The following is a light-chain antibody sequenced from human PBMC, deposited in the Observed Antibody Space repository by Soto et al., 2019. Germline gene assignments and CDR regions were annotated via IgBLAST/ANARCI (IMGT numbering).Light chain of an antibody. CDR2: KAS. V-gene: IGKV1-5*03. Sequence: DIQMTQSPSTLSASVGDRVTLTCRASQSISYWLAWYQQKPGKAPNLLIYKASSLESGVPSRFSGSGSGTEFTLTISILQPDDFATYYCQQYNNYWTVGQGTKVEIK. J-gene: IGKJ1*01. CDR1: QSISYW. CDR3: QQYNNYWT.